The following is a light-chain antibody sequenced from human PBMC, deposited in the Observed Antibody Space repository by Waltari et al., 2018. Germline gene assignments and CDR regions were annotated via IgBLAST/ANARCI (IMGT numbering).Light chain of an antibody. J-gene: IGLJ2*01. Sequence: SYELTQAPSVSVSPGQTARTTSSRDNLGDKYGCWYQQKPGQSPILVIYQATKRPSGIPERFTGSKSGDTASLSISGTQAMDEADYFCQAWDTRTASVLFGGGTKLTVL. CDR1: NLGDKY. V-gene: IGLV3-1*01. CDR3: QAWDTRTASVL. CDR2: QAT.